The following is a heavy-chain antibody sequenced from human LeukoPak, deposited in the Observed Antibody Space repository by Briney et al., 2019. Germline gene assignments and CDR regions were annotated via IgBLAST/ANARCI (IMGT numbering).Heavy chain of an antibody. Sequence: PSETLSLTCTVSGGSISSGSYYWSWIRQPAGKGLEWIGYIYYSGSTNYNPSLKSRVTISVDTSKNQFSLKLSSVTAADTAVYYCATREMATQIRWRAFDIWGQGTMVTVSS. J-gene: IGHJ3*02. CDR1: GGSISSGSYY. CDR3: ATREMATQIRWRAFDI. D-gene: IGHD5-24*01. CDR2: IYYSGST. V-gene: IGHV4-61*10.